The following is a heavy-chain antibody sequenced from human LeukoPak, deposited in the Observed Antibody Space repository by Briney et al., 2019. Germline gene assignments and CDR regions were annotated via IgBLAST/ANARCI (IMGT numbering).Heavy chain of an antibody. CDR3: ARDVFSIAAAGTGMGY. V-gene: IGHV3-33*01. CDR2: IWYDGSNK. D-gene: IGHD6-13*01. CDR1: GFTFSSYG. Sequence: GGSLRLSCAASGFTFSSYGMHWVRQAPGKGLEWVAVIWYDGSNKYYADSVKGRYTISRDNSKNTLYLQMNSLRAEDTAVYYCARDVFSIAAAGTGMGYWGQGTLVTVSS. J-gene: IGHJ4*02.